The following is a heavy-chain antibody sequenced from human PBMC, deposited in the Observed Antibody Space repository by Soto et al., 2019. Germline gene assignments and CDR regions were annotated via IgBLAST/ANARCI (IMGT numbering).Heavy chain of an antibody. Sequence: SETLSLTCTVSGGSISSSSYYWGWIRQPPGKGLEWIGSIYYSGSTYYNPSLKSRVTISVDTSKNQFSLKLSSVTATDTAVYYCARQKDIVAVVAVFFDYWGQGTLVTVSS. V-gene: IGHV4-39*01. J-gene: IGHJ4*02. D-gene: IGHD2-15*01. CDR2: IYYSGST. CDR1: GGSISSSSYY. CDR3: ARQKDIVAVVAVFFDY.